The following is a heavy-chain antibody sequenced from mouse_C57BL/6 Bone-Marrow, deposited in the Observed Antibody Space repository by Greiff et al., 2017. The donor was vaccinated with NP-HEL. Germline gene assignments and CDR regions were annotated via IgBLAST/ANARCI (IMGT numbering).Heavy chain of an antibody. Sequence: VKLMESDAELVKPGASVKISCKVSGYTFTDHTIHWMKQRPEQGLEWIGYIYPRDGSTKYNEKFKGKATLTADKSSSTAYMQLNSLTSEDSAVYFCARAGFSTTVVFDYWGQGTTLTVSS. J-gene: IGHJ2*01. CDR1: GYTFTDHT. CDR2: IYPRDGST. D-gene: IGHD1-1*01. CDR3: ARAGFSTTVVFDY. V-gene: IGHV1-78*01.